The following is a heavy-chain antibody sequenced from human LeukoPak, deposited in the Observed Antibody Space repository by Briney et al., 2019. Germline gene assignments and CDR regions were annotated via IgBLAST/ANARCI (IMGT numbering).Heavy chain of an antibody. CDR2: ISGSADNT. D-gene: IGHD3-10*01. V-gene: IGHV3-23*01. Sequence: GGSLRLSCAASVFTFSRYAMSWVRQAPGGGLQWVSLISGSADNTYYTDSVQGRFTISRDNSKNTLYLQMDSLRADDTGVYYCAKGSAQTGYYFDSWGQGTLVTVSS. CDR3: AKGSAQTGYYFDS. J-gene: IGHJ4*02. CDR1: VFTFSRYA.